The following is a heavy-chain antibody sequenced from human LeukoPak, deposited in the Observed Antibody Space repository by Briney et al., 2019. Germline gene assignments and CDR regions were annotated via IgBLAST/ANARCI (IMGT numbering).Heavy chain of an antibody. CDR2: ISSTGITK. J-gene: IGHJ4*02. V-gene: IGHV3-11*01. Sequence: PGGSLRLSCAASGFTSSDYYTSWIRQAPGKGLEWVSYISSTGITKYYADSVKGRFTISRDNAENSLYLQMNSLRAEDTAVYYCARGRFNTYYFDYWGQGTLVTVSS. CDR3: ARGRFNTYYFDY. CDR1: GFTSSDYY. D-gene: IGHD3-10*01.